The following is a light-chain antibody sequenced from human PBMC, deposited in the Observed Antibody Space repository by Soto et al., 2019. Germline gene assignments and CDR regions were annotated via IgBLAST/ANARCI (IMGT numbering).Light chain of an antibody. CDR3: TSYTSSSTLEV. J-gene: IGLJ2*01. Sequence: QSALTQPAFVSGSPGQSITISCTGTSSDVGGYNYVSWYQQHPGKAPKLMIYDVSYRPSGVSNRFSGSKSGNTASLTISGLQAEDEADYYCTSYTSSSTLEVFGGGTKVTVL. CDR2: DVS. V-gene: IGLV2-14*01. CDR1: SSDVGGYNY.